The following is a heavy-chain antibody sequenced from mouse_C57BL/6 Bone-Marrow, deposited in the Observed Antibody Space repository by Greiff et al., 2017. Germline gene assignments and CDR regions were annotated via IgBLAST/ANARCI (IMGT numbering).Heavy chain of an antibody. V-gene: IGHV1-76*01. CDR2: IYPGSGNT. J-gene: IGHJ3*01. Sequence: QVQLKESGAELVRPGASVKLSCKASGYTFTDYYINWVKQRPGQGLEWIARIYPGSGNTYYNEKFKGKATLTAEKSSSTAYMQLSSLTSEDAAVYFCAIYYYGSTCAYWGQGTLVTVSA. CDR3: AIYYYGSTCAY. CDR1: GYTFTDYY. D-gene: IGHD1-1*01.